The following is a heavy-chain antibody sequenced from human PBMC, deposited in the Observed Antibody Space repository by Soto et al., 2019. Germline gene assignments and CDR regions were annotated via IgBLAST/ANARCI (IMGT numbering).Heavy chain of an antibody. Sequence: ASVKVSCEASGGTFSSYAISWVRQAPGQGLEWMGGIIPIFGTANYAQKFQGRVTITAEESTSTAYMELSSLRSEDTAVYYCARHSVVDTAMVTYFDYWGQGTMVTVSS. CDR3: ARHSVVDTAMVTYFDY. CDR2: IIPIFGTA. V-gene: IGHV1-69*13. J-gene: IGHJ4*02. D-gene: IGHD5-18*01. CDR1: GGTFSSYA.